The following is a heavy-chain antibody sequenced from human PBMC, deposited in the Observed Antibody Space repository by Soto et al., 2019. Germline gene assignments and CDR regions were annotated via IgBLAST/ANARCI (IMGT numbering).Heavy chain of an antibody. Sequence: EVQLVESGGGLVKPGGSLRLSCAASGFTFSNYGMNWVRQSPGKGLEWVSSISSSSSNIYYGDSVEGRFTISSDNAKSSLYLQMNSLRAEVSAMYYCARELHGTSQIDNWGQGTLVTVSS. V-gene: IGHV3-21*01. CDR1: GFTFSNYG. D-gene: IGHD2-2*01. CDR3: ARELHGTSQIDN. J-gene: IGHJ4*02. CDR2: ISSSSSNI.